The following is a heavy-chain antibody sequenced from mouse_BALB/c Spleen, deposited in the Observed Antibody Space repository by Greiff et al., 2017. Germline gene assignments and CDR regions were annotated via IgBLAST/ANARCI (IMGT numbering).Heavy chain of an antibody. CDR1: GYAFSSSW. CDR2: IYPGDGDT. J-gene: IGHJ4*01. Sequence: QVQLQQSGPELVKPGASVKISCKASGYAFSSSWMNWVKQRPGQGLEWIGRIYPGDGDTNYNGKFKGKATLTADKSSSTAYMQLSSLTSVDSAVYFCVRSHYGNYKAAMDYWGQGTSVTVSS. D-gene: IGHD2-1*01. CDR3: VRSHYGNYKAAMDY. V-gene: IGHV1-82*01.